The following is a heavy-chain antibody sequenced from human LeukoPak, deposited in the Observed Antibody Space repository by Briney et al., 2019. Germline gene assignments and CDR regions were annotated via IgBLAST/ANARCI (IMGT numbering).Heavy chain of an antibody. J-gene: IGHJ4*02. Sequence: SETLSLTCTVSGGSISSYYWSWIRQPPGKGLEWIAYISDIGSTNYNPSLKSRVTISVDTSKNQFSLKLSSVTAADTAVYYCARITPDDYRFPEKRFLGFDYWGQGTLVTVSS. CDR1: GGSISSYY. D-gene: IGHD3-3*01. CDR3: ARITPDDYRFPEKRFLGFDY. V-gene: IGHV4-59*12. CDR2: ISDIGST.